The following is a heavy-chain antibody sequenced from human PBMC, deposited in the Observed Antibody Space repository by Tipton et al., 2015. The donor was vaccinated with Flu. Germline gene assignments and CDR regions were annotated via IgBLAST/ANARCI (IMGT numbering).Heavy chain of an antibody. D-gene: IGHD3/OR15-3a*01. V-gene: IGHV3-66*01. Sequence: SLRLSCAVSGFTVSSNYMTWVRQATGKGLEWVSVIYISGSTYYADSVKDRFTISRDSSKNTLYLQMNSLRAEDTALYYCARDRDWPRAGFDFWGQGTLVTVSS. J-gene: IGHJ4*02. CDR2: IYISGST. CDR3: ARDRDWPRAGFDF. CDR1: GFTVSSNY.